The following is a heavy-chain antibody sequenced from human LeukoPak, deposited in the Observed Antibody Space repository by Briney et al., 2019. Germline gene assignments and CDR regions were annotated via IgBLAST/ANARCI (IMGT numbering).Heavy chain of an antibody. CDR1: GFTFSSYS. V-gene: IGHV3-21*01. D-gene: IGHD6-6*01. CDR3: GRVGGRSKAAKGDAFDI. Sequence: GGSLRLSCAASGFTFSSYSMNWVRQAPGKGLEWVSSISSSSYIYYADSVKGRFTISRDNAKNSLYLQMNSLRAEDTAVYYCGRVGGRSKAAKGDAFDIWGQGTMVVVSS. CDR2: ISSSSYI. J-gene: IGHJ3*02.